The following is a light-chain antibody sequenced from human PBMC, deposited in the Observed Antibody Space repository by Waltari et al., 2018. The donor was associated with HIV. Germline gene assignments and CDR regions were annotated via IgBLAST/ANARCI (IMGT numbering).Light chain of an antibody. Sequence: EVVMKQSPATLYVSPGARATLSCRPSPGLTSDLVWYQEKPVQAPRLLIYGASTRATGIPARFSGSGSGTEFTLTISSLQSEDFAVYYCQQYSGTFGQGTKVEIK. CDR1: PGLTSD. J-gene: IGKJ1*01. CDR2: GAS. CDR3: QQYSGT. V-gene: IGKV3-15*01.